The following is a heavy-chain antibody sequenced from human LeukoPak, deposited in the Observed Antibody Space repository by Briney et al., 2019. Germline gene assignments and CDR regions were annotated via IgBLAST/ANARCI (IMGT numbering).Heavy chain of an antibody. CDR1: GFTFSNYA. V-gene: IGHV3-23*01. Sequence: GGSLRLSCAASGFTFSNYAMSWVRQAPGKGLEWVSAIGGSGSSTYYADSVKGRFTISRDNSKNTLWLQMNSLRAEDTAVYYCARLEYYGDYSNTFDYWGQGTLVTVSS. D-gene: IGHD4-17*01. CDR3: ARLEYYGDYSNTFDY. CDR2: IGGSGSST. J-gene: IGHJ4*02.